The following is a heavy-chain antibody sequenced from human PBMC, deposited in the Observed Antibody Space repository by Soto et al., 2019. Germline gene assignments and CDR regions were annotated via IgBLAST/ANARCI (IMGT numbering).Heavy chain of an antibody. D-gene: IGHD3-3*01. J-gene: IGHJ6*03. CDR3: ARVPAEKYYDFWSGYRTNVRVYYYMDV. V-gene: IGHV1-18*01. Sequence: ASVKVSCKASGYTFTSYGISWVRQAPGQGLEWMGWISAYNGNTNYAQKLQGRVTMTTDTSTGTAYMELRSLRSDDTAVYYCARVPAEKYYDFWSGYRTNVRVYYYMDVWGKGTTVTVSS. CDR1: GYTFTSYG. CDR2: ISAYNGNT.